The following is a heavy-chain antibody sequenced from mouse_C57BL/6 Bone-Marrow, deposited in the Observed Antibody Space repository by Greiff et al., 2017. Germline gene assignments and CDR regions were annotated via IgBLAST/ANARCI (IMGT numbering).Heavy chain of an antibody. V-gene: IGHV1-72*01. J-gene: IGHJ1*03. CDR2: IDPNSGGT. CDR3: AGEGMGTTSWYFDF. CDR1: GYTFTSYW. D-gene: IGHD2-2*01. Sequence: QVQLQQPGAELVKPGASVKLSCKASGYTFTSYWMHWVKQRPGRGLEWIGRIDPNSGGTKYNEKFKSKATLTVDKPSSTAYMPLRSLTSVDSAVYYCAGEGMGTTSWYFDFWCTGTTVTVSS.